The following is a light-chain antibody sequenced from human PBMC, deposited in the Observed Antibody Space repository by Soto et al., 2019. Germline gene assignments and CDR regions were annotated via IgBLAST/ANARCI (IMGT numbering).Light chain of an antibody. Sequence: QSALTQPASVSGSPGQSITISCTGTSSDVGSYNLVSWYQQYPGTGPRLIIYEGSKRPSGVSQRFAGSKSGNTASLTISRLQAEDEADYYCCSYAGSSTYVFGTGTKVTVL. V-gene: IGLV2-23*01. CDR2: EGS. CDR1: SSDVGSYNL. CDR3: CSYAGSSTYV. J-gene: IGLJ1*01.